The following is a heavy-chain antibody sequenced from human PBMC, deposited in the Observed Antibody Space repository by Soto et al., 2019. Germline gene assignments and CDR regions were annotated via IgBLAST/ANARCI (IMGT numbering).Heavy chain of an antibody. CDR3: ARYLPPQLRYYYYMDV. CDR1: GFTFSSYS. V-gene: IGHV3-21*01. J-gene: IGHJ6*03. Sequence: EVQLLESGGGLVKPGGSLRLSCAASGFTFSSYSMNWVRQAPGKGLEWVSSISSSSSYIYYADSVKGRFTISRDNAKNSLYLQMNSLRAEDTAVSYCARYLPPQLRYYYYMDVWGKGTPVTVSS. D-gene: IGHD6-6*01. CDR2: ISSSSSYI.